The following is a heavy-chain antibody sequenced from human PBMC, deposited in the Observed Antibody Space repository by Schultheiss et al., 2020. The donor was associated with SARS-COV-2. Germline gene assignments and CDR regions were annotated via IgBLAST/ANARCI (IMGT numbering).Heavy chain of an antibody. CDR1: AGSISRSSYY. D-gene: IGHD3-22*01. CDR2: ISCGGST. V-gene: IGHV4-39*07. J-gene: IGHJ6*03. Sequence: GSLRLSCTVSAGSISRSSYYWAWTRQPPGKRLDYMGNISCGGSTYYNPSLKSRVTISVDTSKKQFSLKLSSVTAADTAVYYCARYPITMMGSYYYYYMDVWGKGTTVTVSS. CDR3: ARYPITMMGSYYYYYMDV.